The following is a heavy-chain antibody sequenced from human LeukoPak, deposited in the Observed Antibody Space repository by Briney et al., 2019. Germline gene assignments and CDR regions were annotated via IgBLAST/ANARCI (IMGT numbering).Heavy chain of an antibody. J-gene: IGHJ3*02. CDR1: GFTFSSYA. Sequence: GGSLRLSCAASGFTFSSYAMHWVRQAPGKGLEWVAVISYDGSNKYYADSVKGRFTIFRDNSKNTLYLQMNSLRAEDTAVYYCARDTAFDIWGQGTMVTVSS. V-gene: IGHV3-30-3*01. CDR3: ARDTAFDI. CDR2: ISYDGSNK.